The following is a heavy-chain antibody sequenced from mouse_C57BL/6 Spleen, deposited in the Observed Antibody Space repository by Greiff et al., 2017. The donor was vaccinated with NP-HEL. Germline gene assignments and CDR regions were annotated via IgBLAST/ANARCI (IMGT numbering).Heavy chain of an antibody. J-gene: IGHJ1*03. Sequence: VQLQQSGPELVKPGASVKISCKASGYAFSSSWMNWVKQRPGKGLEWIGRIYPGDGDTNYNGKFKGKATLTADKSSSTAYMQLSSLTSEDSAVYFCARKELTGTYWYFDVWGTGTTVTVSS. CDR1: GYAFSSSW. V-gene: IGHV1-82*01. CDR3: ARKELTGTYWYFDV. D-gene: IGHD4-1*01. CDR2: IYPGDGDT.